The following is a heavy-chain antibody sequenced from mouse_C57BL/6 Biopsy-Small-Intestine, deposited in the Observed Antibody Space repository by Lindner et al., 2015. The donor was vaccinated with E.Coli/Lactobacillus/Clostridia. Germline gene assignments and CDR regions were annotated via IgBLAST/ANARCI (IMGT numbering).Heavy chain of an antibody. CDR1: GYSFTGYY. D-gene: IGHD4-1*01. J-gene: IGHJ2*01. CDR2: INPYTGGT. V-gene: IGHV1-42*01. Sequence: VQLQESGPELVKPGASVKMSCKASGYSFTGYYMNWVKQSPEKSLEWIGEINPYTGGTTYNQKFNAKATLTVDKSSSTAYVQLKSLTSEASAVYFCVRGHWERGFDYWGQGTTLTVSS. CDR3: VRGHWERGFDY.